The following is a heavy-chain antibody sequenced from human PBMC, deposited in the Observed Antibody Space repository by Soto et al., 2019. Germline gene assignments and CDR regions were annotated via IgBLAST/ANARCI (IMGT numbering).Heavy chain of an antibody. CDR2: IYYSGST. D-gene: IGHD6-13*01. Sequence: SETLSLTCTVSGGSISSSSYYWGWIRQPPGKGLEWIGSIYYSGSTYYSPSLKSRVTISVDTSKNQFSLKLSSVTAADTAVYYCARAPAPLYSRSWYYFDYWGQGTLVTVSS. J-gene: IGHJ4*02. CDR1: GGSISSSSYY. CDR3: ARAPAPLYSRSWYYFDY. V-gene: IGHV4-39*07.